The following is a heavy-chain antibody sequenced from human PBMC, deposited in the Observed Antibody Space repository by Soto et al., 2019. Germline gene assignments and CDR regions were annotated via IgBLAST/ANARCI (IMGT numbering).Heavy chain of an antibody. CDR3: ATSLAVQLGYYGMDV. Sequence: GGSLRLSCAASGFTFSSYSLNWVRQAPGKGLEWVSSISGGGRDIKYGDSVKGRFIISRDNARDSLHLQMYSLRADDTAIYFCATSLAVQLGYYGMDVWGPGTTVTVSS. D-gene: IGHD6-6*01. V-gene: IGHV3-21*01. J-gene: IGHJ6*02. CDR1: GFTFSSYS. CDR2: ISGGGRDI.